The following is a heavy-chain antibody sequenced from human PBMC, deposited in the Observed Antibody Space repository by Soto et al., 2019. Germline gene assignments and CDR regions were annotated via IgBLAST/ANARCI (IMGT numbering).Heavy chain of an antibody. CDR2: IFIGGTT. D-gene: IGHD7-27*01. CDR3: ARGPTGDKVDF. J-gene: IGHJ4*02. Sequence: QVQIQESGPGLVKPSQTLSLTCTVSGGSISSVSSCWSWIRQSPDKGLEWIGHIFIGGTTYNNPSLTXRXTXSXXTSKNQFSLQLSSVSAADTAVYYCARGPTGDKVDFWGQGTLVTVSS. V-gene: IGHV4-30-4*01. CDR1: GGSISSVSSC.